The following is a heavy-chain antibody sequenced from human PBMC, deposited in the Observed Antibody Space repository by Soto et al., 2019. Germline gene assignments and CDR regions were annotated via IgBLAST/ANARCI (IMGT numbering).Heavy chain of an antibody. CDR3: ARDYYYYDSSGYFPYYYYGMDV. D-gene: IGHD3-22*01. J-gene: IGHJ6*02. Sequence: SETLSLTCAVSGGSISSSNWWSWVRQPPGKGLEWIGEIYHSGSTNYNPSLKSRVTISVDKSKNQISLKLSSVTAADTAVYYCARDYYYYDSSGYFPYYYYGMDVWGQGPTVTVSS. CDR2: IYHSGST. CDR1: GGSISSSNW. V-gene: IGHV4-4*02.